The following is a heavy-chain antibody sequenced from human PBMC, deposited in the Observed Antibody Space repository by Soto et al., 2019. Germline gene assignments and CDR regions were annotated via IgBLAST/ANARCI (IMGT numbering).Heavy chain of an antibody. CDR2: ISASGKST. V-gene: IGHV3-23*01. D-gene: IGHD6-13*01. Sequence: LRLSCAASGFTFSNFALNWVRQAPGKGLEWVSTISASGKSTYYADSVRGRFTISRDNSGNMLFLQMNGLGADDAAVYYCAKDVAATLWGQGALVTVSS. CDR1: GFTFSNFA. J-gene: IGHJ4*02. CDR3: AKDVAATL.